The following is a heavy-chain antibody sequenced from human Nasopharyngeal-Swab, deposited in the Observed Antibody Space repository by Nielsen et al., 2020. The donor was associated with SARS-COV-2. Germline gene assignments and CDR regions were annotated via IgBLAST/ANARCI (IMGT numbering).Heavy chain of an antibody. CDR2: IKQDGSEK. J-gene: IGHJ4*02. V-gene: IGHV3-7*01. D-gene: IGHD6-13*01. CDR1: GFTFSSYW. Sequence: LSLTCAASGFTFSSYWMGWVRQAPGKGLEWVANIKQDGSEKYYVDSVKGRFTISRDNAKNSLYLQMNSLRAEDTAVYYCASLSSSSWFFDYWGQGTLVTVSS. CDR3: ASLSSSSWFFDY.